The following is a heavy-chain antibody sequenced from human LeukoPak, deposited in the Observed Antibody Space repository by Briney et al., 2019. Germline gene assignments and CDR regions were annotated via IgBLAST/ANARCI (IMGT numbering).Heavy chain of an antibody. CDR3: AKDSDGRYDYVWGRPTGHPDY. J-gene: IGHJ4*02. Sequence: PGGSLRLSCEASGFTFITYGMHWVRQAPGKGLEWVTFIRYDGSNKYYADSVEGRFTISRDNSKNTLYLQMNSLRAEDTAVYYCAKDSDGRYDYVWGRPTGHPDYWGQGTLVTVSS. CDR1: GFTFITYG. D-gene: IGHD3-16*01. V-gene: IGHV3-30*02. CDR2: IRYDGSNK.